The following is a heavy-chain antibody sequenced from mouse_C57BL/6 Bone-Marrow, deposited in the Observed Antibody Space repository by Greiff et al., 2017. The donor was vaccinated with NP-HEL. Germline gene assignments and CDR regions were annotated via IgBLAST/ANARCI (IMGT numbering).Heavy chain of an antibody. J-gene: IGHJ2*01. CDR1: GYTFTSYG. V-gene: IGHV1-81*01. Sequence: QVQLKESGAELARPGASVKLSCKASGYTFTSYGISWVKQRTGQGLEWIGEIYPRSGNTYYNEKFKGKATLTADKSSSTAYMELRSLTSEDSAVYFCARYGSRRYFDYWGQGTTLTVSS. CDR3: ARYGSRRYFDY. D-gene: IGHD1-1*01. CDR2: IYPRSGNT.